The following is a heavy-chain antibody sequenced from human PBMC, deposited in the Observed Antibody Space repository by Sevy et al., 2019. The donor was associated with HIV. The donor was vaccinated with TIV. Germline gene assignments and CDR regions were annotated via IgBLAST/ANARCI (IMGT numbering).Heavy chain of an antibody. CDR1: GLTLSYAW. CDR3: TARNFDF. Sequence: GGSLRLSCAASGLTLSYAWMNWVRQAPGKGLEWVGHIKSESDGGTTDFATHVKSRFIISRDDSKNTLYLQMNSLKTGDTALYYCTARNFDFWGRGTLVTVSS. CDR2: IKSESDGGTT. J-gene: IGHJ4*02. V-gene: IGHV3-15*07.